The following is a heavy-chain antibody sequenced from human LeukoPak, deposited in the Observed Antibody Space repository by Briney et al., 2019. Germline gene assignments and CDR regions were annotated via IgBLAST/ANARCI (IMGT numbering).Heavy chain of an antibody. CDR3: ARVRLDSGTYSLYY. CDR1: GFTFSSYS. Sequence: QPGGSLRLSCAASGFTFSSYSMNWVRQAPGKGLEWVSYISGRSSTKYYADSVKGRFTISRDNAESSLYLQMNSLRVEDTAVYYCARVRLDSGTYSLYYWGQGTLVTVSS. J-gene: IGHJ4*02. V-gene: IGHV3-48*01. D-gene: IGHD3-10*01. CDR2: ISGRSSTK.